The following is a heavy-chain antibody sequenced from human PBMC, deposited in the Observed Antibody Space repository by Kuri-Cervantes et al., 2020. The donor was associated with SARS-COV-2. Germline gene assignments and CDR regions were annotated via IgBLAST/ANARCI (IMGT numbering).Heavy chain of an antibody. J-gene: IGHJ3*02. Sequence: GESLKISCAASGFTFSSYSMNWVRQAPGKGLEWVSYISSSSSTIYYADSVKGRFTISRDNAKNSLYLQMNSLRAEDTAVYYCARAFGMTTDAFDIWGQGTMVTVSS. CDR2: ISSSSSTI. CDR1: GFTFSSYS. V-gene: IGHV3-48*04. CDR3: ARAFGMTTDAFDI. D-gene: IGHD1-1*01.